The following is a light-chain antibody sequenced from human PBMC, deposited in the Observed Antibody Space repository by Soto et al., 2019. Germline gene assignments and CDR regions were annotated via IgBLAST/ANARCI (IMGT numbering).Light chain of an antibody. V-gene: IGKV3-20*01. Sequence: EIVLTQSPGTLSLSPGERATLSCRASQTLSSNSLAWYQQRPGQTPRVLVYGASNRATGIPDKFSGSGSGTDFTLTIRRLEPGDFAVYYCQQYESSPITFGGGTKVDI. CDR2: GAS. CDR1: QTLSSNS. J-gene: IGKJ4*01. CDR3: QQYESSPIT.